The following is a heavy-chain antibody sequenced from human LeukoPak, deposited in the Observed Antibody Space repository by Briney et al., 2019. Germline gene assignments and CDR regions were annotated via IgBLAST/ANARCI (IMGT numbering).Heavy chain of an antibody. CDR3: ASLGLGLYYFDY. J-gene: IGHJ4*02. Sequence: SETLSLTCTVSGGSISSSSYHWGWIRQPPGKGLEWIGSMYYSGSTYYNPSLKSRVTISVDTSKNQFSLKLSSVTAADTAVYYCASLGLGLYYFDYWGQGTLVTVSS. CDR2: MYYSGST. CDR1: GGSISSSSYH. D-gene: IGHD1-26*01. V-gene: IGHV4-39*01.